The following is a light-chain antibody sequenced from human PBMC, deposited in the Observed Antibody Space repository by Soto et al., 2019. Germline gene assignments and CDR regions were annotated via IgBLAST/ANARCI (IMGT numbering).Light chain of an antibody. CDR3: QQSYSTPRT. CDR1: QSISSY. Sequence: DIQMTQSPSSLSPSVGDRVTITCRASQSISSYLNWYQQKPGKAPKXLIYAASSLQSGVPSRFSGSGSGTDLTITISSLQPEDVETYYCQQSYSTPRTFGQGTKVDIK. V-gene: IGKV1-39*01. CDR2: AAS. J-gene: IGKJ1*01.